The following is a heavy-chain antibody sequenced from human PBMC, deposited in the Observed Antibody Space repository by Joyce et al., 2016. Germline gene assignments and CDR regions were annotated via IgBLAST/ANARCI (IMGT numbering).Heavy chain of an antibody. Sequence: EVQLEETGGALVQPGGSLRLSCEGSGFIFRDFRLHWVRQVPGKSPVWIAYINKDGSSTLYAESVKGRFSVSRDNTKNMLFLEMKSLRAEDTAVYYCSRDDDDPFDYWGRGTLVTVAS. J-gene: IGHJ4*02. CDR2: INKDGSST. D-gene: IGHD3-3*01. CDR3: SRDDDDPFDY. V-gene: IGHV3-74*01. CDR1: GFIFRDFR.